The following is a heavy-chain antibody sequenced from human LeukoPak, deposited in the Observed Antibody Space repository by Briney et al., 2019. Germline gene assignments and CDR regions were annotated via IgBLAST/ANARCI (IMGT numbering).Heavy chain of an antibody. CDR2: TVGSRPDT. V-gene: IGHV3-23*01. CDR1: GFTFTNYA. D-gene: IGHD2-21*01. J-gene: IGHJ2*01. Sequence: PGGSLRLSRAASGFTFTNYAMSWVRQTPGKGLEWVSATVGSRPDTYHADSVKGRFTVSRDNSKNTLYLQMNSLRAEDTAVYYCASGIYGPCKGSYCGGRLTQNEWYSDLWGRGTLVTVSS. CDR3: ASGIYGPCKGSYCGGRLTQNEWYSDL.